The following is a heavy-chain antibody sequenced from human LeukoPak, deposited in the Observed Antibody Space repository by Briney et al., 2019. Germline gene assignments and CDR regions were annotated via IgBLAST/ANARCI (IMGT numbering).Heavy chain of an antibody. D-gene: IGHD3-10*01. Sequence: GGALRLSCSTSGFTFSRFSMRCVRQAPGKGLEWVASIYFSGNFIRYADSVKGRFTISRDNANNSVYLQMSSLTVDDTAVYYCAREFNVIGNFDYWGQGTLVTVSS. J-gene: IGHJ4*02. CDR2: IYFSGNFI. CDR1: GFTFSRFS. CDR3: AREFNVIGNFDY. V-gene: IGHV3-21*01.